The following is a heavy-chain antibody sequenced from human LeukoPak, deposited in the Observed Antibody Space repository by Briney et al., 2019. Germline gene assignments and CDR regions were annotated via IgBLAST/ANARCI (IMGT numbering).Heavy chain of an antibody. CDR2: ISYDGSNK. V-gene: IGHV3-30-3*01. D-gene: IGHD6-6*01. J-gene: IGHJ4*02. Sequence: PGGSLRLSCAASGFTFSSYAMHWVRQAPGKGLEWVAVISYDGSNKYYADSVKGRFTISRDNSKNTLYLQMNSLRAEDTAVYYCARDSVYSSSPGVDYWGQGTLVTVSS. CDR3: ARDSVYSSSPGVDY. CDR1: GFTFSSYA.